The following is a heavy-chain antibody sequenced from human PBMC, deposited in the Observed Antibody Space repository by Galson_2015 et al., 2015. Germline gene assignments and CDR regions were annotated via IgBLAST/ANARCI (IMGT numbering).Heavy chain of an antibody. CDR1: GFMFSTYW. J-gene: IGHJ6*02. D-gene: IGHD2-21*01. V-gene: IGHV3-7*01. CDR3: VRDAIQNWRLGWEYYGVDV. Sequence: SLRLSCAASGFMFSTYWMTWVRQAPGKGLEWVATIKEDGTEKYYVESVKGRFTISRDNAKTTLYLQMNSLGAEETAVYYCVRDAIQNWRLGWEYYGVDVWGQGTSVTVSS. CDR2: IKEDGTEK.